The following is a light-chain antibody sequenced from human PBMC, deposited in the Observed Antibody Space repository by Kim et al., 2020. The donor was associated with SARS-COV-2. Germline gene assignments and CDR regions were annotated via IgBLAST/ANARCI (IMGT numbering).Light chain of an antibody. CDR2: GAS. J-gene: IGKJ1*01. CDR1: QSVSSSY. Sequence: EIVLTQSPGTLSLSPRERATHSRRASQSVSSSYLAWYQQKPGQAPRLLIYGASSKATGIPDRFSGSGSGTDYTLTISRLEPEDFAVYYCPQYGSSPGTFEHGNKVDIK. V-gene: IGKV3-20*01. CDR3: PQYGSSPGT.